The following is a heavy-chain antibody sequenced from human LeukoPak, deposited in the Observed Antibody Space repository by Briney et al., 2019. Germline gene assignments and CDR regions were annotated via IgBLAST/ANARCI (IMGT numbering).Heavy chain of an antibody. CDR1: GGSISSYY. CDR3: ARHGSGTSLALYP. Sequence: SETLSLTCTVSGGSISSYYWSWIQQSPGKGLEWVGYISYSGTTNYNPSLKSRVTISLGTSKNRFSLNLTSVTAADTAVYYCARHGSGTSLALYPWGQGTLVTVSS. D-gene: IGHD3-10*01. J-gene: IGHJ5*02. V-gene: IGHV4-59*08. CDR2: ISYSGTT.